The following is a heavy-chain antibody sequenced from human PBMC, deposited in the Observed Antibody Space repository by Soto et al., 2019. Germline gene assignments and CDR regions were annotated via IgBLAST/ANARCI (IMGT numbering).Heavy chain of an antibody. V-gene: IGHV3-23*01. J-gene: IGHJ4*02. CDR1: GFTFSSYA. Sequence: PGRSLRLSYAASGFTFSSYAVSWVRQAPGKGLEWVSAISGSGVSTYYADSVKGRFTISRDNSKNTLYLQMNSLRAEDTAVYYCAKEQKHSSSWSELNYWGQGTLVTVSS. CDR3: AKEQKHSSSWSELNY. D-gene: IGHD6-13*01. CDR2: ISGSGVST.